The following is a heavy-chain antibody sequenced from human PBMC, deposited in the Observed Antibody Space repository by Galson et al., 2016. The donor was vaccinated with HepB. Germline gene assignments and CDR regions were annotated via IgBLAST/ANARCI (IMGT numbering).Heavy chain of an antibody. CDR2: IYQSGST. CDR1: GDSVSSGDYY. Sequence: TLSLTCTVSGDSVSSGDYYWTWIRQPPGKGLEWIGYIYQSGSTYYNPSLKSRVTISVNTSRNQFSLKLSSVTAADTAVYYCARAPLGTMIDYGVLAIWGQGTKVTVSS. J-gene: IGHJ3*02. V-gene: IGHV4-30-2*01. CDR3: ARAPLGTMIDYGVLAI. D-gene: IGHD4/OR15-4a*01.